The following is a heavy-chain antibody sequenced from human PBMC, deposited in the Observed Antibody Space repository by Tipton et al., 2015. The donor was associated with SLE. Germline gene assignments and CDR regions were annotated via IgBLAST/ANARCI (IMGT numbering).Heavy chain of an antibody. J-gene: IGHJ6*03. Sequence: TLSLTCTVSGGSISSASYYWNWIRQPAGKGLEWIGRIFTSGYTDYNPSLNSRVTISVDASKNQFSLRMASVTAADTAVYYCARTLRGDGVVVGLDHYYMDVWGKGTTVTVSS. D-gene: IGHD3-3*01. CDR3: ARTLRGDGVVVGLDHYYMDV. CDR2: IFTSGYT. V-gene: IGHV4-61*02. CDR1: GGSISSASYY.